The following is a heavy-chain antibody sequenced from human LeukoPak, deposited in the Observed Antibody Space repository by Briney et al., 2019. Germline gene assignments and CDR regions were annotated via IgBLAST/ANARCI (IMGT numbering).Heavy chain of an antibody. CDR2: IIGSGDST. Sequence: GGSLRLSCAASGFTFSSHAMNWVRQAPGKGLEWVSGIIGSGDSTYYADSVKGRFTISRDNSKNTLYLQMNSLRAEDTAVYYCARDQEDSGYVPYYYYYGMDVWGQGTTVTVSS. V-gene: IGHV3-23*01. CDR3: ARDQEDSGYVPYYYYYGMDV. J-gene: IGHJ6*02. D-gene: IGHD5-12*01. CDR1: GFTFSSHA.